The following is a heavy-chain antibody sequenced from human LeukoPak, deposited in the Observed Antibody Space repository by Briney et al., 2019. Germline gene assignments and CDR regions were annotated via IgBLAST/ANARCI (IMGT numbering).Heavy chain of an antibody. CDR2: IRGRDGST. CDR3: AKGKGYSSSSSDH. V-gene: IGHV3-23*01. CDR1: GFTFNSHA. D-gene: IGHD6-6*01. Sequence: PGGSLRLSCAASGFTFNSHAMNSVRQARGWGVEWVSAIRGRDGSTYYADSVKGRFTISRDNSKNTLYLQMNSLRAEDTAVYHCAKGKGYSSSSSDHWGQGTLVTVSS. J-gene: IGHJ5*02.